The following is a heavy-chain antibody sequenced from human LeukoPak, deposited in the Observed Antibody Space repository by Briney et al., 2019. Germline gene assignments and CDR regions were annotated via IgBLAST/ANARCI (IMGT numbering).Heavy chain of an antibody. J-gene: IGHJ4*02. CDR2: INTDGDST. CDR3: ARELASGD. D-gene: IGHD6-13*01. V-gene: IGHV3-74*01. CDR1: GFTFSTYW. Sequence: GGSLRLSCAASGFTFSTYWMHWVRQAPGKGLVWVSQINTDGDSTTYADSVKGRFTVSRDNAKNTLYLQMNSLRAEDTAVYYCARELASGDWGQGTLVTVSS.